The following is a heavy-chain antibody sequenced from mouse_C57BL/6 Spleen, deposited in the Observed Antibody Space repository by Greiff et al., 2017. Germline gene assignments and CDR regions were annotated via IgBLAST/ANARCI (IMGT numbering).Heavy chain of an antibody. D-gene: IGHD1-1*01. J-gene: IGHJ4*01. Sequence: VQLQQPGAELVKPGASVKMSCKASGYTFTSYWITWVKQRPGQGLEWIGDIYPGSGSTNYNEKFKSKATLTVDTSSSTAYMQLSSLTSEDSAVYYCARSIYYYGSSYEDDYAMDYWGQGTSVTVSS. CDR3: ARSIYYYGSSYEDDYAMDY. CDR1: GYTFTSYW. CDR2: IYPGSGST. V-gene: IGHV1-55*01.